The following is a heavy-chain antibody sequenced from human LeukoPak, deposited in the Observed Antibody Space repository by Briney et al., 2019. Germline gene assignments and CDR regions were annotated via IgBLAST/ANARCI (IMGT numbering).Heavy chain of an antibody. J-gene: IGHJ4*02. D-gene: IGHD3-22*01. V-gene: IGHV1-2*02. CDR3: ARGGLSLIVVVHD. CDR1: GYTFTGYY. Sequence: ASVKVSCKASGYTFTGYYIHWVRQAPGQGLEWMGWINPHSGGTNYAQKFQGRVTMTRDTSISTAYMELSRLRSDDTAVYYCARGGLSLIVVVHDWGQGTLVTVSS. CDR2: INPHSGGT.